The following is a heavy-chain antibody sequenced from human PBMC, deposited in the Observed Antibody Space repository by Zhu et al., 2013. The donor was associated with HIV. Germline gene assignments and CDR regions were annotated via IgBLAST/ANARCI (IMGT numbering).Heavy chain of an antibody. CDR3: ARVGGGPYCGGDCYIMDY. CDR1: GGTFSSYA. D-gene: IGHD2-21*02. V-gene: IGHV1-69*01. CDR2: IIPIFGTA. Sequence: QVQLVQSGAEVKKPGSSVKVSCKASGGTFSSYAISWVRQAPGQGLEWMGGIIPIFGTANYAQKFQGRVTITADESTSTAYMELSSLRSEDTAVYYCARVGGGPYCGGDCYIMDYWGQGTPGHRLL. J-gene: IGHJ4*02.